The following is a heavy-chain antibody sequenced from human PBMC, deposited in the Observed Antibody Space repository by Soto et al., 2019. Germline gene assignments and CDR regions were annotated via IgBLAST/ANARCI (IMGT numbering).Heavy chain of an antibody. D-gene: IGHD6-13*01. CDR2: INPNSGGT. Sequence: ASVKVSCKASGYTFTGYYMHWVRQAPGQGLEWMGWINPNSGGTNYAQKFQGWVTMTRDTPISTAYMELSRLRSDDTAVYYCATTNIAAAGTGFYYYGMDVWGQGTTVTVSS. J-gene: IGHJ6*02. CDR3: ATTNIAAAGTGFYYYGMDV. V-gene: IGHV1-2*04. CDR1: GYTFTGYY.